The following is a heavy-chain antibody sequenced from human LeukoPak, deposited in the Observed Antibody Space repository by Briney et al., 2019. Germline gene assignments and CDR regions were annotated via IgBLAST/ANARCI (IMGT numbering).Heavy chain of an antibody. Sequence: GESLKISCKGLGYSFSTYWNAWVRQRPGKGLEWMGIIYPGGSETRYDPSFQGQVTISADTSTSTAYLQWSSLRASDTAMYYCARASRDGYNQNFDHWGQGTQVTFSS. CDR3: ARASRDGYNQNFDH. D-gene: IGHD5-24*01. V-gene: IGHV5-51*01. CDR1: GYSFSTYW. CDR2: IYPGGSET. J-gene: IGHJ4*02.